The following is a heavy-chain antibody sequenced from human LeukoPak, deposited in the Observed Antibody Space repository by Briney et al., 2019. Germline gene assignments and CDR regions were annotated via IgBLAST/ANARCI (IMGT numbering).Heavy chain of an antibody. CDR3: ARIWLTRSYYFDY. J-gene: IGHJ4*02. CDR1: GFSLSTSGVC. D-gene: IGHD5-12*01. Sequence: ESGPALVKPTQTLTLTCTFSGFSLSTSGVCVSWIRQPPGKALEWLARIGWDDDKYYSTSLKTRLTISKDTSKNQVVLTMTNMDPVDTATYYCARIWLTRSYYFDYWGQGTLVTVSS. CDR2: IGWDDDK. V-gene: IGHV2-70*11.